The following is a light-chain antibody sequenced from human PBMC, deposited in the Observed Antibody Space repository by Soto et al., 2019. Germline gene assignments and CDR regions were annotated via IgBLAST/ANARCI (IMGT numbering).Light chain of an antibody. Sequence: QSVLTQPPSASGTPGQRVTISCSGSSSNIGSNAVSWYQHFPGTAPKVLIYSDDQRPSGVPDRFSGSKSGTSASLALSGLQAEDEADYFCAAWGDSLNTWVFGGGTKVTVL. CDR3: AAWGDSLNTWV. J-gene: IGLJ3*02. CDR1: SSNIGSNA. CDR2: SDD. V-gene: IGLV1-44*01.